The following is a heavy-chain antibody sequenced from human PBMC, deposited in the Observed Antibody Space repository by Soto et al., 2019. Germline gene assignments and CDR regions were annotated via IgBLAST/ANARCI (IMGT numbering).Heavy chain of an antibody. V-gene: IGHV6-1*01. D-gene: IGHD2-2*01. Sequence: SQTLSLTCAISGDSVSSNSAAWNWIRQSPSRGLEWLGRTYYRSKWYNDYAVSVKSRITINPDTSKNQFALQLNSVTPEDTAVYYCAREYCCITSCMDYHYYMDVWGQGTTVTVSS. CDR2: TYYRSKWYN. CDR3: AREYCCITSCMDYHYYMDV. CDR1: GDSVSSNSAA. J-gene: IGHJ6*03.